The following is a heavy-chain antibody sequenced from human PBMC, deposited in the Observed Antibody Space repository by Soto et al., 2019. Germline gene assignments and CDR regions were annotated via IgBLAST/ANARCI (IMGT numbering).Heavy chain of an antibody. Sequence: QVQLVESGGGWVKPGGSLRLSCIGSGFFLSNNWMTWIRQAPGKGLEWVSYISASGDYTNYADSLKGRFTISRDNARNSLGLQINSLTAEDTAVYDCARSSGWRQVGDYNYGLDGWGQGTTVIVSS. J-gene: IGHJ6*02. CDR3: ARSSGWRQVGDYNYGLDG. V-gene: IGHV3-11*06. CDR2: ISASGDYT. D-gene: IGHD2-21*01. CDR1: GFFLSNNW.